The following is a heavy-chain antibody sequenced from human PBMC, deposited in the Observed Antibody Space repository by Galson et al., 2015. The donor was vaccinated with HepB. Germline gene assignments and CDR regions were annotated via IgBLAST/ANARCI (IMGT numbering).Heavy chain of an antibody. CDR1: GFTFSSYA. CDR2: ISYDGSNK. CDR3: ARDDASSGWYPSPYYYYYGMDV. D-gene: IGHD6-19*01. V-gene: IGHV3-30-3*01. J-gene: IGHJ6*02. Sequence: SLRLSCAASGFTFSSYAMHWVRQAPGKGLEWVAVISYDGSNKYYADSVKGRFTISRDNSKNTLYLQMNSLRAEDTAVHYCARDDASSGWYPSPYYYYYGMDVWGQGTTVTVSS.